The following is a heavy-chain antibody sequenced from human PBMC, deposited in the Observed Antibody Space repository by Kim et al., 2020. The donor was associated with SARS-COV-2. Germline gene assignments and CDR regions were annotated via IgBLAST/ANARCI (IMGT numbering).Heavy chain of an antibody. J-gene: IGHJ6*02. V-gene: IGHV3-48*03. Sequence: GGSLRLSCAASGFTFSSYEMNWVRQAPGKGLEWVSYISSSGITISYSDSVKGRFTISRDNAKNSLYLQMNSLRTEDTAVYYCARLGEGCFDWLLSRYAMDVWRQGTTVTVSS. CDR3: ARLGEGCFDWLLSRYAMDV. CDR1: GFTFSSYE. CDR2: ISSSGITI. D-gene: IGHD3-9*01.